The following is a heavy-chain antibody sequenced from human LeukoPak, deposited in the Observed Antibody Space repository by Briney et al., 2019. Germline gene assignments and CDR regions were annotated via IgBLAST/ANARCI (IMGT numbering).Heavy chain of an antibody. Sequence: GESLKISCKGSGYSFTSYWIGWVRQMPGKGLEWMGIIYPGDSDTRYSPSFQGQVTISADKSISTAYLQWSSLKASDTAMYYCARHHYYGSGAHPYYGMDVWGQGTTVTASS. CDR2: IYPGDSDT. V-gene: IGHV5-51*01. CDR3: ARHHYYGSGAHPYYGMDV. D-gene: IGHD3-10*01. J-gene: IGHJ6*02. CDR1: GYSFTSYW.